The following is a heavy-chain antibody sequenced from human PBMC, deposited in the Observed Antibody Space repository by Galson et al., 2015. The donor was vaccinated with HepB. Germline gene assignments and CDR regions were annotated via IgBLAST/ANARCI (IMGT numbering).Heavy chain of an antibody. J-gene: IGHJ4*02. V-gene: IGHV1-69*13. CDR1: GGTFSSHA. Sequence: SVKVSCKASGGTFSSHAISWVRQAPGQGLEWMGGINPIFGAANYAQKFQGRVTITADESTSTAYMELRSLRSEDTAVYYCARLLDVWGDYFDYWGQGSLVIVSS. D-gene: IGHD3-16*01. CDR3: ARLLDVWGDYFDY. CDR2: INPIFGAA.